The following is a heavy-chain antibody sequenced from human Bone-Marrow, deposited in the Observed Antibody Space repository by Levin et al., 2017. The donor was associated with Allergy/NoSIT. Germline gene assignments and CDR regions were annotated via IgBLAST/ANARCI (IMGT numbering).Heavy chain of an antibody. D-gene: IGHD6-19*01. Sequence: GESLKISCAASGFTFDDYTMHWVRQAPGKGLEWVSLISWDGGSTYYADSVKGRFTISRDNSKNSLYLQMNSLRTEDTALYYCAKDSGSGWYSSGEGPLYGMDVWGQGTTVTVSS. V-gene: IGHV3-43*01. J-gene: IGHJ6*02. CDR1: GFTFDDYT. CDR2: ISWDGGST. CDR3: AKDSGSGWYSSGEGPLYGMDV.